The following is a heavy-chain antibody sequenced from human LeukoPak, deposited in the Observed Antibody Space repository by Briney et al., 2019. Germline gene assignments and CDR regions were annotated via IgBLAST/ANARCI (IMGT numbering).Heavy chain of an antibody. D-gene: IGHD2-2*01. V-gene: IGHV4-61*01. J-gene: IGHJ6*03. Sequence: SETLSLTCTVSGGSVSTSRYCWAWIRQPPGKGLEWIGYIYYSGSTNYNPSLKSRVTISVDTSKNQFSLKLSSVTDADTAVYYCARTYIVVVPAAMDHYYYTDVWGKGTTVTVSS. CDR1: GGSVSTSRYC. CDR3: ARTYIVVVPAAMDHYYYTDV. CDR2: IYYSGST.